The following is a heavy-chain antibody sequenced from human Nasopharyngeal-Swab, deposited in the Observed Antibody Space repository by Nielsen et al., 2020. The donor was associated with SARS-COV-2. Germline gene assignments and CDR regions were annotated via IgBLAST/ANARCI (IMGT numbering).Heavy chain of an antibody. CDR2: VFARGST. CDR1: SDSIGSGSHY. D-gene: IGHD6-19*01. V-gene: IGHV4-61*02. Sequence: SETLSLTCSVSSDSIGSGSHYWSWIRQPAGKGLEWIGRVFARGSTDYNPSLKSRVTISVDTSRNQFSLKLKSMTAADTAKYFCAIDLLLVAGQYYSYYYAMDVWGPGTTVTVSS. J-gene: IGHJ6*02. CDR3: AIDLLLVAGQYYSYYYAMDV.